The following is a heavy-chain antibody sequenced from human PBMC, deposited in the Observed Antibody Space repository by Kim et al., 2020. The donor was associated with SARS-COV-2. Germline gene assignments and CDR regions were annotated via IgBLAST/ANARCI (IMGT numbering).Heavy chain of an antibody. Sequence: GGSLRLSCAASPLTVTNNYITWARQAPGKGLEWLSIIYTDDSTYYADSVRGRFAISRDTSENTVYLQVNGLRAEDTAVYYCATYTDYSRGHYYGVDVWGQGTAVTVSS. CDR2: IYTDDST. J-gene: IGHJ6*02. V-gene: IGHV3-66*01. D-gene: IGHD4-4*01. CDR1: PLTVTNNY. CDR3: ATYTDYSRGHYYGVDV.